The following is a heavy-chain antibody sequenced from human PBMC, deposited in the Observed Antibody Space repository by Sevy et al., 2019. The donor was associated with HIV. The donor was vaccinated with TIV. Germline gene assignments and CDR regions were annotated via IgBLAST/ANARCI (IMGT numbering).Heavy chain of an antibody. CDR2: LWSHGRRE. Sequence: GGSLRLSCAASGFTFDMYAMHWVRQSPGKGLECVAGLWSHGRREYYADFAKGRFTVSRDNSKNTVYLHMDSLRTDDTAVYYRAKEDDAFDVWGQGTMVTVSS. V-gene: IGHV3-30*02. J-gene: IGHJ3*01. CDR3: AKEDDAFDV. CDR1: GFTFDMYA.